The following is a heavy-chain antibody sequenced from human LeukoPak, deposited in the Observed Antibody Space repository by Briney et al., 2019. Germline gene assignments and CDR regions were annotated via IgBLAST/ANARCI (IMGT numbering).Heavy chain of an antibody. D-gene: IGHD6-13*01. CDR3: ATPGSSWQEFDY. CDR2: FDPEDGET. Sequence: ASVKVSCKVSGYTLTELSMHWVRQAPGKGLEWMGGFDPEDGETIYAQKFQGRVTMTEDTSTDTAYMELSSLRSEDTAVYYCATPGSSWQEFDYWGQGTLVTVSS. V-gene: IGHV1-24*01. J-gene: IGHJ4*02. CDR1: GYTLTELS.